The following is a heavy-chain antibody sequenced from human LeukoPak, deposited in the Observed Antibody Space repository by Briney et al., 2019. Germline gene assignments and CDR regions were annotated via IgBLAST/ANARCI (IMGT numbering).Heavy chain of an antibody. CDR1: GGSISSGDYY. D-gene: IGHD2-21*01. Sequence: SETLSLTCTVSGGSISSGDYYWSWIRQPPGKGLEWIGYIYYSGSTYYNPSLKSRVTISVDTSKNQFSLKLSSVTAADTAVYYCARGGEPCYFDYWGQGTLVTVSS. CDR3: ARGGEPCYFDY. J-gene: IGHJ4*02. CDR2: IYYSGST. V-gene: IGHV4-30-4*01.